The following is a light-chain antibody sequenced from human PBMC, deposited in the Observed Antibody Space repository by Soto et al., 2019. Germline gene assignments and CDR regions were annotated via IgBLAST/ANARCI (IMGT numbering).Light chain of an antibody. CDR1: QTVSNN. Sequence: ERVMTQFPATLSVSPGAKATLSCRASQTVSNNLAWYQQKPGQAPRLLIYFASTRATGVPPRFSGSGSGTEFTLPISNLQSEDSAIYYCQHYNEWPLTFGGGTKLETK. CDR3: QHYNEWPLT. CDR2: FAS. V-gene: IGKV3-15*01. J-gene: IGKJ4*01.